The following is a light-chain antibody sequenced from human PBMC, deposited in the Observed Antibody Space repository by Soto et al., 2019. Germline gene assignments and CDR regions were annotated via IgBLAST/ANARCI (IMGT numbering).Light chain of an antibody. V-gene: IGKV3-20*01. J-gene: IGKJ1*01. CDR1: QRVSSSY. Sequence: EIVLTQSPGTVSLSPGERATLSCRASQRVSSSYFAWYQHKPGQAPRLLIYGVSSRAAGIPDRFSGSGSGTDFTLTISGLEPEDFAVYYCQQYGSSPTWTFGQGTKVDIK. CDR3: QQYGSSPTWT. CDR2: GVS.